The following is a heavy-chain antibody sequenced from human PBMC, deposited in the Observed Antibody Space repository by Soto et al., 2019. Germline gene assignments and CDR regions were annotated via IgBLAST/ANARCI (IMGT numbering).Heavy chain of an antibody. J-gene: IGHJ6*02. Sequence: PGGSLRLSCAASGFIFSSYCMNWVRQAPGKGLEWVSYISYSGSTIYYADSVRGRFTISRDNVKNSLYLQMNSLSDEDTAVYYCARDNYYHILTGYRDYGMDVWGQGTTVTVSS. CDR2: ISYSGSTI. CDR3: ARDNYYHILTGYRDYGMDV. D-gene: IGHD3-9*01. CDR1: GFIFSSYC. V-gene: IGHV3-48*02.